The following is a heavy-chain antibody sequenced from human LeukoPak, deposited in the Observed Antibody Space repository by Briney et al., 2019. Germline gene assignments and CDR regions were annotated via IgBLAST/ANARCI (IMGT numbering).Heavy chain of an antibody. D-gene: IGHD6-13*01. CDR1: GGSIRSDY. J-gene: IGHJ5*02. V-gene: IGHV4-59*01. CDR3: ARVGEAAGKVWFDP. Sequence: PSETLSLTCTVSGGSIRSDYWGWIRQPPGKGLEWIGYIYYGGSTDYNPSLKSRVTISVDTSKNHFSLKLTSVTAADTAVYYCARVGEAAGKVWFDPWGQGTLVTVSS. CDR2: IYYGGST.